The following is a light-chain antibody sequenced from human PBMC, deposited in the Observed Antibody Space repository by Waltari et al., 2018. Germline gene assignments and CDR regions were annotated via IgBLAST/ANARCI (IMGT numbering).Light chain of an antibody. CDR2: DVI. CDR3: SSYIRGIFVV. J-gene: IGLJ2*01. Sequence: QSALTQPASVSGSPGQSITISCTGTSSGVGAFNYVSWYQQHPGKAPKLMIYDVIDRPSGVSNRFSGSKSGNTASLTISGLQAEDEADYYCSSYIRGIFVVFGGGTKLTVL. V-gene: IGLV2-14*03. CDR1: SSGVGAFNY.